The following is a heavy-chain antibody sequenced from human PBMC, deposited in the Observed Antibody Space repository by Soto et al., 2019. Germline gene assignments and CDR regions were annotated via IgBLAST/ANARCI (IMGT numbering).Heavy chain of an antibody. CDR1: GYSFTSYW. Sequence: GESLKISCKGSGYSFTSYWIGWVRQMPGKGLEWMGIIYPGDSDTRYSPSFQGQVTISADKSISTAYLQWSSLKASDTAMYYCARQTNLAYYYYGMDVWGQGTTVTVSS. J-gene: IGHJ6*02. V-gene: IGHV5-51*01. CDR2: IYPGDSDT. CDR3: ARQTNLAYYYYGMDV. D-gene: IGHD1-1*01.